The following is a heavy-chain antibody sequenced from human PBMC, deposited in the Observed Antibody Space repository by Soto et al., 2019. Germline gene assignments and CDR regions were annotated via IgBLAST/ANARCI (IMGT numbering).Heavy chain of an antibody. Sequence: EVQLLESGGGLVQPGGSLRLSCAASGFTFSSYAMSWVRQAPGKGLEWVSVISGSGGSTYYADSVKGRFTISRDNSKNTLYLQMNSQKAEHTAVYYCARRTSGWYVDYWGQGTLVTVSS. V-gene: IGHV3-23*01. J-gene: IGHJ4*02. D-gene: IGHD6-19*01. CDR3: ARRTSGWYVDY. CDR2: ISGSGGST. CDR1: GFTFSSYA.